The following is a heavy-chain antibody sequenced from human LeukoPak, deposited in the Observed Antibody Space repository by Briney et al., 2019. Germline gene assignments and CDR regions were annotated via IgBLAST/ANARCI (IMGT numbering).Heavy chain of an antibody. Sequence: PGGSLRLSCAASGFTFSSYWMSWVRQAPGKGLGWVASINPDGTEKYYLDSVKGRFTISRDNSKNTLYLQMNSLRAEDTAVYYCAKRIQSAMATGYWGQGTLVTVSS. CDR3: AKRIQSAMATGY. J-gene: IGHJ4*02. D-gene: IGHD5-18*01. CDR1: GFTFSSYW. CDR2: INPDGTEK. V-gene: IGHV3-7*03.